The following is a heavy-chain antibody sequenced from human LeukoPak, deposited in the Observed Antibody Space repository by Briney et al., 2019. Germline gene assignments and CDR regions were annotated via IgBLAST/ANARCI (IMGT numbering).Heavy chain of an antibody. CDR1: GYTFTSYG. V-gene: IGHV1-18*01. CDR3: ARDRRGADYDFWSGSRGDDAFDI. J-gene: IGHJ3*02. CDR2: ISAYNGNT. Sequence: ASVKVSCKASGYTFTSYGISWVRQAPGQGLEWMGWISAYNGNTNYAQKLQGRVTMTTDTSTSTAYMELRSLRSDDTAVYYCARDRRGADYDFWSGSRGDDAFDIWGQGTVVTVSS. D-gene: IGHD3-3*01.